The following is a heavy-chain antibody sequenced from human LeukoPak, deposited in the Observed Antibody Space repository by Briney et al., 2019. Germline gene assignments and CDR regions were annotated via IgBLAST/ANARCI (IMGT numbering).Heavy chain of an antibody. CDR1: GFTFNIYA. CDR2: IRGSDGYT. V-gene: IGHV3-21*01. Sequence: GGSLRLSCAASGFTFNIYAMSWVRQAPGKGLEAPGKGLEWVSTIRGSDGYTYYADSVKGRFTISRDNAKNSLYLQMNSLRAEDTAVYYCARDSSSGGYWGQGTLVTVSS. CDR3: ARDSSSGGY. J-gene: IGHJ4*02. D-gene: IGHD6-25*01.